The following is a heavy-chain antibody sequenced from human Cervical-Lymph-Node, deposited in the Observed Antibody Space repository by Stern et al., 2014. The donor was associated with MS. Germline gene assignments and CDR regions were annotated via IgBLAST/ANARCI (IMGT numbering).Heavy chain of an antibody. CDR2: VRSKAYGATT. J-gene: IGHJ4*02. Sequence: VQLVESGGGLGQPGRSLKLSCTASGFTFRDYAMTWFRQAPGKGLEWVGVVRSKAYGATTEYAASVEGRFTISRDDSKSITYLQMNSLKTEDTAVYYCSLIAESAYWGQGTLVTVSS. CDR3: SLIAESAY. CDR1: GFTFRDYA. V-gene: IGHV3-49*03. D-gene: IGHD6-13*01.